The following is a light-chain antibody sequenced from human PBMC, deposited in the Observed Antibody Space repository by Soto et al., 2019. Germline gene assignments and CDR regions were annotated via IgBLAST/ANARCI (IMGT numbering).Light chain of an antibody. CDR3: QQANSFPIS. J-gene: IGKJ5*01. V-gene: IGKV1-27*01. Sequence: DIQMTPSPSSLSASVVDRVTITCRASQGISNYLAWYQQKPGKVPKLLIYAASNLQSGVPSRFSGSGSGTDFTLTISNLQPEDFATYYCQQANSFPISFGQGTRLEIK. CDR1: QGISNY. CDR2: AAS.